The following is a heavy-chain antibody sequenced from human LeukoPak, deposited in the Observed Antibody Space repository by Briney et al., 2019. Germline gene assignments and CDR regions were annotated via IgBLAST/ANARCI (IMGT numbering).Heavy chain of an antibody. CDR2: INPQTGFT. CDR3: ARDQADNHYALDV. CDR1: GYSFTGYY. J-gene: IGHJ6*02. V-gene: IGHV1-2*02. Sequence: RASVKVSCKASGYSFTGYYLHWVRQAPGQGLEWMGWINPQTGFTTIAQKFQGRVTMTMDTSISTIYMEMNSLRSDDTATFYCARDQADNHYALDVWGQGTSLVVSS. D-gene: IGHD5-24*01.